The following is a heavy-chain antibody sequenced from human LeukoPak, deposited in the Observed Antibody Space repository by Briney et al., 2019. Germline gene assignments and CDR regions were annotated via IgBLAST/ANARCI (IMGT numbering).Heavy chain of an antibody. V-gene: IGHV1-69*13. J-gene: IGHJ4*02. CDR3: AREWGLESSGYYYAY. Sequence: PVASVKVSCKASGGTFSRFTISWVRQAPGQGFEWMGGITPIFGTANFAQKFQGRVSITADGSTSTAFMELSSLRPEDTAVYYCAREWGLESSGYYYAYWGQGTLVTVSS. CDR1: GGTFSRFT. CDR2: ITPIFGTA. D-gene: IGHD3-22*01.